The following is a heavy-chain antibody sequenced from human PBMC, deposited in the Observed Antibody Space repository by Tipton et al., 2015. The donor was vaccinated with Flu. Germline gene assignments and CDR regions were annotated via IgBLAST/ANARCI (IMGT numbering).Heavy chain of an antibody. V-gene: IGHV4-59*01. CDR3: ARDRPNYYYYGMDV. Sequence: LRLSCTVSGGSISSYYWSWIRQPPGKGLEWIGYTYYSGSTNYNPSLKSRVTISVDTSKNQFSLKLSSVTAADTAVYYCARDRPNYYYYGMDVWGQGTTVTVSS. CDR2: TYYSGST. J-gene: IGHJ6*02. CDR1: GGSISSYY.